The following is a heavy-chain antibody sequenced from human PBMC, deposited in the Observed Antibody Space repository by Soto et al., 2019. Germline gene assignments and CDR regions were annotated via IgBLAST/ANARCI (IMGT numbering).Heavy chain of an antibody. CDR3: ARDRRVVPAAIGRFKRGALDM. J-gene: IGHJ3*02. CDR2: IYYSGST. Sequence: SETLPLPCTVSGGSISSGGYYWSWIRQHPGKGLERIGYIYYSGSTYYNPSLKSRVTISVDTSKNQFSLKLSSVTAADTAVYYCARDRRVVPAAIGRFKRGALDMRGQGTMV. V-gene: IGHV4-31*02. CDR1: GGSISSGGYY. D-gene: IGHD2-2*01.